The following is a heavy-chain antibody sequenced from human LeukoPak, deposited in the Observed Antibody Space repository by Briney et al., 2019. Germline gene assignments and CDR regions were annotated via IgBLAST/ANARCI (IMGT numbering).Heavy chain of an antibody. CDR1: GFTFSSYG. D-gene: IGHD3-9*01. CDR3: ARIGPAGWLRYFDWLSGGLFDY. V-gene: IGHV3-23*01. Sequence: PGGSLRLSCAASGFTFSSYGMSWVRQAPGKGLEWVSAISGSGGSTYYADSVKGRFTISRDNSKNTLYLQMNSLRAEDTAVYYCARIGPAGWLRYFDWLSGGLFDYWGQGTLVTVSS. J-gene: IGHJ4*02. CDR2: ISGSGGST.